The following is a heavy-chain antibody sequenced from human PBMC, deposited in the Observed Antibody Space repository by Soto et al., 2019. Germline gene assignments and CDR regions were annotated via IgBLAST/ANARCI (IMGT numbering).Heavy chain of an antibody. CDR1: GGSISSGGYS. V-gene: IGHV4-30-2*01. Sequence: SDTLSLTCAVSGGSISSGGYSWSWIRQPPGKGLEWIGYIYHSGSTYYNPSLKSRVTISVDRSKNQFSLKLSSVTAADTAVYYCAREGLESHFDYWGQGTLVTVSS. CDR2: IYHSGST. D-gene: IGHD1-1*01. CDR3: AREGLESHFDY. J-gene: IGHJ4*02.